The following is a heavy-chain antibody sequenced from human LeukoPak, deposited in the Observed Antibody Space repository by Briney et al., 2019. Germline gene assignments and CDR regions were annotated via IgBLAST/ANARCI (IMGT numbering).Heavy chain of an antibody. D-gene: IGHD2-21*01. CDR3: AREAVIRNYFDY. CDR2: IYSGGST. V-gene: IGHV3-53*01. J-gene: IGHJ4*02. Sequence: GGSLRLSCAASGFTVSSNYMNWVRQAPGKGLEWVSVIYSGGSTYYADSVKGRFTISRDNSKNTLYLQMNSLRAEDTAVYYCAREAVIRNYFDYWGQGTLVTVSS. CDR1: GFTVSSNY.